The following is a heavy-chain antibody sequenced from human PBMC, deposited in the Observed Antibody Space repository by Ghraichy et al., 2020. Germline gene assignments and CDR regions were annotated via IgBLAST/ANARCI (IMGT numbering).Heavy chain of an antibody. Sequence: GGSLRLSCAASGFTFSSYWMHWVRQAPGKGLVWVSRINSDGSSTSYADSVKGRFTISRDNAKNTLYLQMNSLRAEDTAVYYCASTWSLYYFDYWGQGTLVTVSS. V-gene: IGHV3-74*01. CDR3: ASTWSLYYFDY. CDR2: INSDGSST. D-gene: IGHD1-26*01. CDR1: GFTFSSYW. J-gene: IGHJ4*02.